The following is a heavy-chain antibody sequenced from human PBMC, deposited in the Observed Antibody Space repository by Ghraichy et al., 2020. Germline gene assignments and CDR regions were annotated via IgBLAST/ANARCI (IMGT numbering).Heavy chain of an antibody. D-gene: IGHD6-19*01. Sequence: LSLTCAASGFTFSRIAMSWVRQAPGKGLEWVSGISESGGSSYYADSVKGRFTISRDNSKNTLYLQMNSLRAEDTAVYYCAPPSQWLVDYWGQGTLVTVSS. J-gene: IGHJ4*02. V-gene: IGHV3-23*01. CDR1: GFTFSRIA. CDR2: ISESGGSS. CDR3: APPSQWLVDY.